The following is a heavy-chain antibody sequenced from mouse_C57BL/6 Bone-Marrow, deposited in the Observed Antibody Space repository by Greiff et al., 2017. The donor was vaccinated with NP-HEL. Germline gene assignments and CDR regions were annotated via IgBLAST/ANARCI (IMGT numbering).Heavy chain of an antibody. D-gene: IGHD2-4*01. J-gene: IGHJ3*01. CDR3: TRPLYYDYDSRFAY. V-gene: IGHV5-9-1*02. CDR2: ISSGGDYI. Sequence: EVKVVESGEGLVKPGGSLKLSCAASGFTFSSYAMSWVRQTPEKRLEWVAYISSGGDYIYYADTVKGRFTISRDNARNTLYLQMSSLKSEDTAMYYCTRPLYYDYDSRFAYWGQGTLVTVSA. CDR1: GFTFSSYA.